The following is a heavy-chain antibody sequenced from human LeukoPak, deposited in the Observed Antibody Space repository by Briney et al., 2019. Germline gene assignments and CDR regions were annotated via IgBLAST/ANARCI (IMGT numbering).Heavy chain of an antibody. CDR3: ARHRVDAAGVDY. CDR2: IHYSGST. CDR1: GGSISSSSYY. D-gene: IGHD6-13*01. Sequence: PSETLSLTCTVSGGSISSSSYYWGCIRQPPGKGLEWIGRIHYSGSTLYSPSLKRRVTISVDTSKSHFSLKLNSVTAADTAVYYCARHRVDAAGVDYWGQGTLVTVSS. V-gene: IGHV4-39*01. J-gene: IGHJ4*02.